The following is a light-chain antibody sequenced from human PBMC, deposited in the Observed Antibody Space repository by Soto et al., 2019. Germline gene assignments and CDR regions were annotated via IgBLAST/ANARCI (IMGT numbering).Light chain of an antibody. CDR2: SAS. V-gene: IGKV3-15*01. CDR1: QSISDT. CDR3: QQYNNWPWT. J-gene: IGKJ1*01. Sequence: EIVMTPSPATLSVSPVGRATLSCRASQSISDTLAWYQQKPGQAPRLLIYSASRRATGFPGRFSGSGSGTDFTLTISSLQSEDLAVYYCQQYNNWPWTFGQGIKVDIK.